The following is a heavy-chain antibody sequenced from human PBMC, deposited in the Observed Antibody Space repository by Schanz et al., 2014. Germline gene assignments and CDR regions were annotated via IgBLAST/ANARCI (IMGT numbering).Heavy chain of an antibody. V-gene: IGHV3-23*01. CDR2: IGVDGTTT. CDR3: AKYRGCYRVSGSYREREY. J-gene: IGHJ4*02. Sequence: EVQLLESGGGLVQPGGSLRLSCLASGFAFSSYGMNWLRQAPGKGLEWVSVIGVDGTTTYYADSVKGRFTISRDNSKNTLYLQMNRLRREDTAVYYCAKYRGCYRVSGSYREREYWGQGTLVTVSS. CDR1: GFAFSSYG. D-gene: IGHD3-10*01.